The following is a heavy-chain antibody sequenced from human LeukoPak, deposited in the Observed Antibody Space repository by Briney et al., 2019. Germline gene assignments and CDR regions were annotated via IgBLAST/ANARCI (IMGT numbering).Heavy chain of an antibody. CDR1: GFTFSSYE. Sequence: PGGSLRLSCAASGFTFSSYEMNWVRQAPGKGLEWVSYIRSRGSPIYYADSVKGRFTVSRDNTKNSLYLQINSLRAEDTAVYYCAVTVEHRIFDSWGQGTLVTVSS. CDR3: AVTVEHRIFDS. CDR2: IRSRGSPI. J-gene: IGHJ4*02. D-gene: IGHD1/OR15-1a*01. V-gene: IGHV3-48*03.